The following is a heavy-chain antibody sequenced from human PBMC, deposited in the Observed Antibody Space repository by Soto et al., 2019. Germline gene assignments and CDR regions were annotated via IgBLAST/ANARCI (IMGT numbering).Heavy chain of an antibody. D-gene: IGHD3-10*01. J-gene: IGHJ6*02. CDR1: GFPFTNAW. V-gene: IGHV3-15*01. CDR3: TTDHRGVVLLTSYFGLDV. Sequence: PGGSLRLSCEASGFPFTNAWMGWARQVPGKGLEWVGRIKSKTNGATTEYASPVKGRFTISRDDSQNSLYLQMNSLKTEDTAVYYCTTDHRGVVLLTSYFGLDVWGQGTTVTVSS. CDR2: IKSKTNGATT.